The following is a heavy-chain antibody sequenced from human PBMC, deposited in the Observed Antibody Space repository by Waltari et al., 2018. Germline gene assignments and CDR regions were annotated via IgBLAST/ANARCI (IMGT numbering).Heavy chain of an antibody. D-gene: IGHD3-10*01. CDR2: ILSACTT. CDR3: ARYWLGPGGVPDV. V-gene: IGHV3-53*01. J-gene: IGHJ6*04. CDR1: GLAVSNNH. Sequence: EMRLVESGGGLIQPGGSLRLSCAASGLAVSNNHLSWFRQATGKGLEWVSLILSACTTYYADSVEGRFTISRDSSNNIVYLQMNNLRAEDTAVYYCARYWLGPGGVPDVWGKGTTVTVSS.